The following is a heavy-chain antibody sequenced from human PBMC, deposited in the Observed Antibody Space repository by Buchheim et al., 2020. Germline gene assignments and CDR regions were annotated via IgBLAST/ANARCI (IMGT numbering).Heavy chain of an antibody. CDR2: ISYDGSNK. CDR3: ARGGVAAAAIKENYYYGMDV. D-gene: IGHD6-13*01. J-gene: IGHJ6*02. Sequence: QVQLVESGGGVVQPGRSLRLSCAASGFTFSSYAMHWVRQAPGKGLEWVAVISYDGSNKYYADSVKGRFTISRDNSKNTLYLQMNSLRAEDTAVYYCARGGVAAAAIKENYYYGMDVWGQGTT. V-gene: IGHV3-30*04. CDR1: GFTFSSYA.